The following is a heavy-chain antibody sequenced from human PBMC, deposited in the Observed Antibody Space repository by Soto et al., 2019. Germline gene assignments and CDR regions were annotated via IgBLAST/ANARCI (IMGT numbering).Heavy chain of an antibody. CDR2: IDPSDSYT. Sequence: PGESLKISCKGSGYSFTSYWISWVRQMPGKGLEWMGRIDPSDSYTNYSPSFQGHVTISADKSISTAYLQWSSLKASDTAMYYCARHNPLQLERHFDHWGQGSLVTVSS. V-gene: IGHV5-10-1*01. CDR3: ARHNPLQLERHFDH. J-gene: IGHJ4*02. CDR1: GYSFTSYW. D-gene: IGHD1-1*01.